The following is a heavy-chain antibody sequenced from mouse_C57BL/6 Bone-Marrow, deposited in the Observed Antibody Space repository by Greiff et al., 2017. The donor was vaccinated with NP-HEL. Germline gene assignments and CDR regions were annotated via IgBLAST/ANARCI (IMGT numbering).Heavy chain of an antibody. V-gene: IGHV2-2*01. CDR3: ARRYYGSTFYAMDY. Sequence: VQGVESGPGLVQPSQSLSITCTVSGFSLTSYGVHWVRQSPGKGLEWLGVIWSGGSTDYNAAFISRLSISKDNSKSQVFFKMNSLQADDTAIYYCARRYYGSTFYAMDYWGQGTSVTVSS. CDR1: GFSLTSYG. D-gene: IGHD1-1*01. J-gene: IGHJ4*01. CDR2: IWSGGST.